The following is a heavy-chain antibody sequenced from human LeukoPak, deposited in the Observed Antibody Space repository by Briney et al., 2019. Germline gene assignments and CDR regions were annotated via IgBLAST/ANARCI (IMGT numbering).Heavy chain of an antibody. CDR2: IYYSVST. CDR1: GGSISSYY. V-gene: IGHV4-59*01. D-gene: IGHD2-15*01. J-gene: IGHJ4*02. Sequence: SETLSLTCTVSGGSISSYYWSWIRQPPGKGLEWSGYIYYSVSTNYNPSLKRLVTISVDTSKNQFSLKLSSVTAADTAVYYCARADCSGGSCYFDYWGQGTLVTVSS. CDR3: ARADCSGGSCYFDY.